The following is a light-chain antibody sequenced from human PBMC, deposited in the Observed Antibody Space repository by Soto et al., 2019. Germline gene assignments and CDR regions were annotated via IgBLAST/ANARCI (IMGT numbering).Light chain of an antibody. CDR3: QHYNSYSEA. Sequence: DIQMTQSPSTLSGSVGDRVTITCRASQTISSCLAWYQQKPGKAPTLLIYKASTLNSGVPSRFSGSGSGTEFTLTISSLQPDDFATYYCQHYNSYSEAFGQGTKVELK. J-gene: IGKJ1*01. CDR2: KAS. V-gene: IGKV1-5*03. CDR1: QTISSC.